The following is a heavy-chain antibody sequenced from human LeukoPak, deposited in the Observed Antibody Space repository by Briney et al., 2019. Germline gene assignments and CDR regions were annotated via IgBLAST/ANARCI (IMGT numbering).Heavy chain of an antibody. CDR3: ARDGRGSSWSLDY. V-gene: IGHV4-59*01. CDR2: ISYSGNT. J-gene: IGHJ4*02. CDR1: GGSISNYY. D-gene: IGHD6-13*01. Sequence: SETLSLTCTASGGSISNYYWSWIRQPPGKGLEWIGYISYSGNTNYNPSLKSRATISADTSKNQVSLKLSSVTAADTAVYYCARDGRGSSWSLDYWGQGALVTVSS.